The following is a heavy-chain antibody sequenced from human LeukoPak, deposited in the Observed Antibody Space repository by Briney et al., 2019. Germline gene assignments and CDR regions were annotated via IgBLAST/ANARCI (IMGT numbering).Heavy chain of an antibody. J-gene: IGHJ5*02. CDR2: ISYDGSNK. Sequence: GGSLRLSCAASGFTFSHYGVHWVRQAPGKGLEWVAVISYDGSNKYYADSVKGRFTISRDNSKSTVFLEMNSLRAEDTAVYYCARSRGYITSPRPGGHWFDPWGQGTLVTVSS. CDR3: ARSRGYITSPRPGGHWFDP. D-gene: IGHD6-6*01. CDR1: GFTFSHYG. V-gene: IGHV3-30*03.